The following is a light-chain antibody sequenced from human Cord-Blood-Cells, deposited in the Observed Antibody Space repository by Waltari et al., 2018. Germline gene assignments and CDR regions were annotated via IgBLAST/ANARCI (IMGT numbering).Light chain of an antibody. Sequence: IVVTQAPATLSLTPGERATLSCMASQSVSSYLAWYQQKPGQAPRLLIYYASNRATGIPAMFSGSGSGTDCTLTISSLEPEDFAVYYCQQRSNWPLTFGGGTKVEIK. J-gene: IGKJ4*01. CDR3: QQRSNWPLT. CDR1: QSVSSY. CDR2: YAS. V-gene: IGKV3-11*01.